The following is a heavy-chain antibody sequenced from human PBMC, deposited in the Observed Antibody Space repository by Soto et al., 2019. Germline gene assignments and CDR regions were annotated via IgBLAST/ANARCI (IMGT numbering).Heavy chain of an antibody. CDR1: GFTFSSYA. J-gene: IGHJ6*02. Sequence: GGSLRLSCAASGFTFSSYAMSWVRQAPGKGLEWVSAISGSGGSTYYADSVKGRFTISRDNSKNTLYLQMNSLRAEDTAVYYCALLEGYSSGWYYYYGMDVWGQGTTVTVSS. D-gene: IGHD6-19*01. CDR2: ISGSGGST. CDR3: ALLEGYSSGWYYYYGMDV. V-gene: IGHV3-23*01.